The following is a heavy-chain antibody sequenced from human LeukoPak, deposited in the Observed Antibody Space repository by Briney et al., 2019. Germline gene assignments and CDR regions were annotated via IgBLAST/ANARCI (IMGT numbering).Heavy chain of an antibody. J-gene: IGHJ4*02. CDR1: GVSISSISYY. V-gene: IGHV4-39*01. CDR2: IYYSGST. Sequence: SETLSLTCSVSGVSISSISYYWGWIRHPPGKGLEWIGSIYYSGSTYYNPSLKSQVTISVETSKNQFYLQLSSVTAADTAVYYCARLWSSGGYFDYWGQGTLVTVSS. CDR3: ARLWSSGGYFDY. D-gene: IGHD2-21*01.